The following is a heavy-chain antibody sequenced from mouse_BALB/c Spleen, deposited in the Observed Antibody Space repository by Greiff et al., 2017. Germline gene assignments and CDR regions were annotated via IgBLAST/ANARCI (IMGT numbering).Heavy chain of an antibody. V-gene: IGHV5-17*02. J-gene: IGHJ4*01. CDR1: GFTFSSFG. Sequence: EVKVVESGGGLVQPGGSRKLSCAASGFTFSSFGMHWVRQAPEKGLEWVAYISSGSSTIYYADTVKGRFTISRDNPKNTLFLQMTSLRSEDTAMYYCASTVVATGYYAMDYWGQGTSVTVSS. CDR3: ASTVVATGYYAMDY. CDR2: ISSGSSTI. D-gene: IGHD1-1*01.